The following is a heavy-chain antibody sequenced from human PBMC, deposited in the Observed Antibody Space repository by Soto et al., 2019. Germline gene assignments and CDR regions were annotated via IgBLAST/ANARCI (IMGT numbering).Heavy chain of an antibody. CDR3: ARLKGIAVATVDY. CDR1: GGSISSYY. CDR2: IYYSGST. Sequence: SETLSLTCTVSGGSISSYYWSWIRQPPGKGLEWIGYIYYSGSTNYNPSLKGRVTISVDTSKNQFSLKLSSVTAADTAVYYCARLKGIAVATVDYWGQGTLVTVSS. D-gene: IGHD6-19*01. J-gene: IGHJ4*02. V-gene: IGHV4-59*08.